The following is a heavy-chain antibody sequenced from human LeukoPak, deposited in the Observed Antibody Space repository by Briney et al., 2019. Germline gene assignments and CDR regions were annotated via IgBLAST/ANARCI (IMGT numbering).Heavy chain of an antibody. Sequence: SVKVSCKASGGTFSSYTISWVRQAPGQGLEWMGRIIPILGIANYAQKFQGRVTITADKSTSTAYMELSSLRSEDTAVYYCARAPKAYGRAYYFDYWGQGTLVTVSS. J-gene: IGHJ4*02. CDR2: IIPILGIA. CDR1: GGTFSSYT. CDR3: ARAPKAYGRAYYFDY. D-gene: IGHD4-17*01. V-gene: IGHV1-69*02.